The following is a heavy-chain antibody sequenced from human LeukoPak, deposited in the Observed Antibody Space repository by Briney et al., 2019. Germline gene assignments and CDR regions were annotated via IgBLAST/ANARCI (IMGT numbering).Heavy chain of an antibody. J-gene: IGHJ4*02. CDR3: ARVGYSGYDYDY. V-gene: IGHV3-23*01. Sequence: GGSLRLSCEASGFTFSSYAMSWVRQAPGKGLEWVSVISGSGDSTYYADSVEGRRTISRDNSKDALYLQMNSLRAEDTAVYYCARVGYSGYDYDYWGQGTLVTVSS. D-gene: IGHD5-12*01. CDR2: ISGSGDST. CDR1: GFTFSSYA.